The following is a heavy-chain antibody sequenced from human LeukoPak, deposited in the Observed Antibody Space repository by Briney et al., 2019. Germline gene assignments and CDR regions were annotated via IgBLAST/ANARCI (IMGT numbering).Heavy chain of an antibody. V-gene: IGHV4-59*08. CDR3: ARPSFGTSTRFDY. CDR2: IYYSGST. D-gene: IGHD2-2*01. Sequence: PSETLSLTCSVSGGSISGTYWIWIRQPSGKGLEWIGYIYYSGSTNYNPSLKSRVTISVDTSKNQFSLKLSSVTAADTAVYYCARPSFGTSTRFDYWGQGTLVTVSS. CDR1: GGSISGTY. J-gene: IGHJ4*02.